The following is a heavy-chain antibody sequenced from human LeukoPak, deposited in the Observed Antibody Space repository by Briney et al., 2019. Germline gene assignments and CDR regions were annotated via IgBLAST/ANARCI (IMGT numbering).Heavy chain of an antibody. CDR3: ARGGDVEMATIIWDDGHYFDY. V-gene: IGHV4-31*03. D-gene: IGHD5-24*01. CDR1: GGSISSGGYY. CDR2: IYYSGST. J-gene: IGHJ4*02. Sequence: PSQTLSLTCTVSGGSISSGGYYWSWIRQHPGKGLEWIGYIYYSGSTYYNPSLKSRVTISVDTSKNQFSLKLSSVTAADTAVYYCARGGDVEMATIIWDDGHYFDYWGQGTLVTVSS.